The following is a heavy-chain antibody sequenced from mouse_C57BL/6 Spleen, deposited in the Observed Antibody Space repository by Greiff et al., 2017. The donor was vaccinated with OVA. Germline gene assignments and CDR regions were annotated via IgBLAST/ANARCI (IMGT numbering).Heavy chain of an antibody. CDR2: IYPGSGST. CDR1: GYTFTSYW. Sequence: QVQLQQPGAELVKPGASVKMSCKASGYTFTSYWITWVKQRPGQGLEWIGDIYPGSGSTNYNEKLKSKATLTVDTSSSPASMQLSSLTSEDSAVYYCARCGITTVVATDYAMDYWGQGTSVTVSS. V-gene: IGHV1-55*01. J-gene: IGHJ4*01. D-gene: IGHD1-1*01. CDR3: ARCGITTVVATDYAMDY.